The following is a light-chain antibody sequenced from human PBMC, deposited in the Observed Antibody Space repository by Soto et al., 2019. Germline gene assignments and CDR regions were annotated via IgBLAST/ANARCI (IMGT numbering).Light chain of an antibody. CDR2: DAS. Sequence: EIVLTQSPDTLSVSPGERATLSCRASQSISRTLAWYQQTAGQPPSLLIYDASTRATGFPARFSGSGSGTDFTLTISSLQSEDFAVYYCQQYNNWPLTFGGGTTVEIK. CDR3: QQYNNWPLT. CDR1: QSISRT. V-gene: IGKV3D-15*01. J-gene: IGKJ4*01.